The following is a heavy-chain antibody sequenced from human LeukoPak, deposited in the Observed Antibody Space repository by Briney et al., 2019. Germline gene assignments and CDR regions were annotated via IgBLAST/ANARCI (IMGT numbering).Heavy chain of an antibody. Sequence: KAGGSLRLSCAASRFTFSSYSLNWVRQAPGKGLEWVSSISTSSRYIYYADSVKGRFTISRDNAKNSLYLQMNSLRAEDTAVYYCASARPSQLLKSDYWGQGTLVTVSS. V-gene: IGHV3-21*01. CDR2: ISTSSRYI. D-gene: IGHD2-2*01. CDR3: ASARPSQLLKSDY. CDR1: RFTFSSYS. J-gene: IGHJ4*02.